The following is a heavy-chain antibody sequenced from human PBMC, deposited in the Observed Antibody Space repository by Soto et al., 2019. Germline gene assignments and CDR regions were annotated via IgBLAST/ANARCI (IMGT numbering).Heavy chain of an antibody. V-gene: IGHV5-10-1*01. CDR1: GYSFTSYW. CDR2: IDPSDSYT. J-gene: IGHJ4*02. D-gene: IGHD5-18*01. CDR3: AILGDSYGHFRYFDC. Sequence: GESQISCKGSGYSFTSYWISWVRQMPGKGLEWMGRIDPSDSYTNYSPSFQGHVTISADKSISTAYLQWSSLKASDTAMYYCAILGDSYGHFRYFDCWGQGTLVTVSS.